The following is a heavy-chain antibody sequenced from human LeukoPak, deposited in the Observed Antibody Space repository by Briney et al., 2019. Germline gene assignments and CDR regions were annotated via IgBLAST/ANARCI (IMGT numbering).Heavy chain of an antibody. CDR1: GGTFSSYA. V-gene: IGHV1-69*13. CDR3: VVGDDILTGYPTDPDYYYYYGMDV. CDR2: IIPIFGTA. D-gene: IGHD3-9*01. Sequence: GASVKVSCKASGGTFSSYAISWVRQAPGQRLEWMGGIIPIFGTANYAQKFQGRVTITADESTSTAYMELSSLRSEDTAVYYCVVGDDILTGYPTDPDYYYYYGMDVWGKGTTVTVSS. J-gene: IGHJ6*04.